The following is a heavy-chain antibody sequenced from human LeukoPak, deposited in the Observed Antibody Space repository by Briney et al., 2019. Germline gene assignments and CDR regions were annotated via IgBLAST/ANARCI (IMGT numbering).Heavy chain of an antibody. V-gene: IGHV3-21*01. Sequence: GGSLRLSCAASGFTFSTYTMNWVRQAPGKGLEWVSSISSSSTFIYYADSVKGRFTISRDNAKNSLYLQMNSLRAEDTAVYYCTRAFGTRGYWGQGTLVTVSS. CDR1: GFTFSTYT. D-gene: IGHD3-16*01. CDR2: ISSSSTFI. J-gene: IGHJ4*02. CDR3: TRAFGTRGY.